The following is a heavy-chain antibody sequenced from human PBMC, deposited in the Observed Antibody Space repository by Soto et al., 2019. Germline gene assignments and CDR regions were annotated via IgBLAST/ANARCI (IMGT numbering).Heavy chain of an antibody. J-gene: IGHJ4*02. CDR1: GFTFSNYW. D-gene: IGHD6-13*01. V-gene: IGHV3-74*01. CDR3: ARAFVAADGTVGY. CDR2: INSDGSST. Sequence: PGGSLRLSCAASGFTFSNYWMHWVRQAPGKGLVWVSRINSDGSSTNYADSVKGRFTISRDNAKNTLYLQMNSLRAEDTAVYYCARAFVAADGTVGYWGQGTLVTVSS.